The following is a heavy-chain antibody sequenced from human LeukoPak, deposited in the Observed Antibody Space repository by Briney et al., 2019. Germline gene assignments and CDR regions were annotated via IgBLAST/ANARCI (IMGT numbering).Heavy chain of an antibody. J-gene: IGHJ4*02. Sequence: SETLSLTCTVSGGSISSSSYYWGWIRQPPGKGLEWIGSIYYSGSTYYNPSLKSRVTISVDTSKNPFSLRLSSVTAADTAVYYCARRVRLLWFGRSIDYFDYWGQGTLVTVAS. CDR2: IYYSGST. CDR3: ARRVRLLWFGRSIDYFDY. D-gene: IGHD3-10*01. V-gene: IGHV4-39*01. CDR1: GGSISSSSYY.